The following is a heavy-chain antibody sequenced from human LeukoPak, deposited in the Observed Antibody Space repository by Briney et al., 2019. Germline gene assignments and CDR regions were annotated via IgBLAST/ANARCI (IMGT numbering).Heavy chain of an antibody. Sequence: GGSLRLSCAASGFTFTNYCMHWVRQAPGKGLEWVALITYDGYYKYYSDSVKGRFTISSDTSKNTLYLQMNSLRAEDTAVYYCARDLSPVVRASPMGYWGQGTPVTVSS. CDR1: GFTFTNYC. CDR2: ITYDGYYK. D-gene: IGHD3-10*01. J-gene: IGHJ4*02. V-gene: IGHV3-30*03. CDR3: ARDLSPVVRASPMGY.